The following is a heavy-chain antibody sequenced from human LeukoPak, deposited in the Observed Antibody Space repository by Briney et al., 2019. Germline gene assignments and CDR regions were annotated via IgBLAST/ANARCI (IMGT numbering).Heavy chain of an antibody. V-gene: IGHV1-18*01. J-gene: IGHJ4*02. CDR1: GGTFSSYA. CDR2: VSAYNGNT. CDR3: ARDYSNYVYYFDY. Sequence: ASVKVSCKASGGTFSSYAISWVRQAPGQGLEWMGWVSAYNGNTNYAQKLQGRVTMTTDTSTSTAYMELRSLRSDDTAVYYCARDYSNYVYYFDYWGQGTLVTVSS. D-gene: IGHD4-11*01.